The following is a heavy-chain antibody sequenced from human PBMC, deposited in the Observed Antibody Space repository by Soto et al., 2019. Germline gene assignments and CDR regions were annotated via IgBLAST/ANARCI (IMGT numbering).Heavy chain of an antibody. CDR2: IKQDGSEK. V-gene: IGHV3-7*01. CDR1: GFTFSRYW. CDR3: VRDDTPRNNDFWSGHYTTDAFDI. Sequence: EVQLVESGGGLVQPGGSLRLSCAASGFTFSRYWMSWVRQAPGKGLEWVANIKQDGSEKYYVESVKGRFTMSRDNTKNSPYLQMNSLRAEDTAVYYCVRDDTPRNNDFWSGHYTTDAFDIWGQGRMVTVSS. D-gene: IGHD3-3*01. J-gene: IGHJ3*02.